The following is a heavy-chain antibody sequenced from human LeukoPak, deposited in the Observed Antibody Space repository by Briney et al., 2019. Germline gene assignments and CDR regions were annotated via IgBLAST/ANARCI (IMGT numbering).Heavy chain of an antibody. CDR2: IHSDGSST. Sequence: PGGSLRLSCAASGFTFSNYWMHWVRQAPGKGLVWVSRIHSDGSSTSYADSVKGRATISRDNAKNTLYLQLNSLRAEDTAVYYCVRGGSYTSGQLYGMDVWGQGTTVTVSS. D-gene: IGHD6-19*01. J-gene: IGHJ6*02. CDR3: VRGGSYTSGQLYGMDV. V-gene: IGHV3-74*01. CDR1: GFTFSNYW.